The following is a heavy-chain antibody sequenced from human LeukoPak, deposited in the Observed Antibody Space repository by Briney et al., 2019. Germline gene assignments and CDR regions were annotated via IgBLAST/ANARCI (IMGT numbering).Heavy chain of an antibody. V-gene: IGHV3-23*01. CDR1: GFPFSSYA. CDR2: ISGRGGST. CDR3: AKWSSYSWNYGYYYYYIDV. D-gene: IGHD1-7*01. Sequence: GGSLRLSCAASGFPFSSYAMSWVRQAPGKGREWVSAISGRGGSTYYAGAVKGRFTISRDNSKNTLCLQMNSLRAEDTAVYYCAKWSSYSWNYGYYYYYIDVWGKGTTVTVSS. J-gene: IGHJ6*03.